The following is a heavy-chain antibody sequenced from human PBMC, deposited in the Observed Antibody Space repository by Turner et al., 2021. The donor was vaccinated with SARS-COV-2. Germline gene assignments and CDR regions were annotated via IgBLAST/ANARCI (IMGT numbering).Heavy chain of an antibody. D-gene: IGHD6-19*01. CDR3: ARDSSLGGSGWPIDY. CDR1: GFTFSSYA. V-gene: IGHV3-30-3*01. J-gene: IGHJ4*02. Sequence: QVQLVESGGGVVQPGRSLSLSCAASGFTFSSYAMHWVRPAPGKGLEWVAVISYDGSNKYYADSVKGRFTISRDNSKNTLYLLMNSLRAEDTAVYYCARDSSLGGSGWPIDYWGQGTLVTVSS. CDR2: ISYDGSNK.